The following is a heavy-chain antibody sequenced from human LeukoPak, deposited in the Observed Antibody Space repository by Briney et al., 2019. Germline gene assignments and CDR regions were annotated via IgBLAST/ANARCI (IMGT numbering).Heavy chain of an antibody. D-gene: IGHD3-22*01. CDR1: GGSICSGSYY. V-gene: IGHV4-61*02. CDR2: IYTSGST. CDR3: ARATIGIVGFFDY. J-gene: IGHJ4*02. Sequence: SQTLSLTCTVSGGSICSGSYYWSWIRQPAGKGLEWIGRIYTSGSTNYNPSLKSRVTISVDTSKNQFSLKLSSVTAADTAVYYCARATIGIVGFFDYWGQGTLVTVSS.